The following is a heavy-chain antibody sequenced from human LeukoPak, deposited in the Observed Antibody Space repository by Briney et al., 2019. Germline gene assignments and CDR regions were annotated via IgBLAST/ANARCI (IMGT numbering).Heavy chain of an antibody. D-gene: IGHD6-19*01. J-gene: IGHJ4*02. Sequence: GGSLRLSCAASGFSFSTYAMSWVRQAPGKGLEWVSAISGSGDNTYYADSVKGRFTISRDNSRNTLYLQMNSLRAEDTAVYYCAKDWLGYWGQGTLVTVSS. CDR1: GFSFSTYA. CDR3: AKDWLGY. V-gene: IGHV3-23*01. CDR2: ISGSGDNT.